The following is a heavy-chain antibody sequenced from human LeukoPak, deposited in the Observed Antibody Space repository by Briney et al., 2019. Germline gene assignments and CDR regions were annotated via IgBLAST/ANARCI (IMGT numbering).Heavy chain of an antibody. CDR3: AWGGEAYKTGY. Sequence: SETLSLTCTVSGGSIISGTYYWTWIRQHPGKGLEWIGHIHYSGTTYYNPSLQSRVTISPDTSKNQFSLKLNSVTAADTAVYYCAWGGEAYKTGYWGQGTLVTVSS. CDR1: GGSIISGTYY. J-gene: IGHJ4*02. D-gene: IGHD5-24*01. V-gene: IGHV4-31*02. CDR2: IHYSGTT.